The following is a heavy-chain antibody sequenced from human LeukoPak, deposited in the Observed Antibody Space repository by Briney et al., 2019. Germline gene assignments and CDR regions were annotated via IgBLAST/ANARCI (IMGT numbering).Heavy chain of an antibody. Sequence: ASVKVSCKASEYTFTGYYMHWVRQAPGQGLEWMGWINPNSGGTNYAQKFQGRVTMTRDTSISTAYMELSRLRSDDTAVYYCAGVTGGEGGLGSLCYPFYHRGQGTLVTVSS. J-gene: IGHJ4*02. CDR2: INPNSGGT. V-gene: IGHV1-2*02. D-gene: IGHD3-10*01. CDR1: EYTFTGYY. CDR3: AGVTGGEGGLGSLCYPFYH.